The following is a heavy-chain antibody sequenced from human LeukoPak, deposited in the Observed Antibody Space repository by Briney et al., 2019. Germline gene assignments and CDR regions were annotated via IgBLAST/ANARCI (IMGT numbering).Heavy chain of an antibody. CDR2: IIPIFGTA. J-gene: IGHJ4*02. D-gene: IGHD1-26*01. CDR3: ARVPRWEQGAPYTPYYFDY. V-gene: IGHV1-69*05. Sequence: GASVKVSCKASGGTFSSYAVSWVRQAPGQGLEWMGGIIPIFGTANYAQKFQGRVTITTDESTSTAYMELSSLRSEDTAVYYCARVPRWEQGAPYTPYYFDYWGQGTLVTVSS. CDR1: GGTFSSYA.